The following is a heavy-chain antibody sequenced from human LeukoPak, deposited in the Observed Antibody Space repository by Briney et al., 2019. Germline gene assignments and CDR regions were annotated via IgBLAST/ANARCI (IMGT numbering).Heavy chain of an antibody. CDR1: GGSISGYY. CDR2: IYYSGSA. V-gene: IGHV4-59*01. D-gene: IGHD3-22*01. J-gene: IGHJ4*02. Sequence: SETLSLTCTVSGGSISGYYWSWIRRPPGKGLEWIGHIYYSGSADYNASLKSRATMFVDTSKDEFSLTLRSVTAADTAVYYCARVGDSSGYSVLDSWGQGTLVTVSS. CDR3: ARVGDSSGYSVLDS.